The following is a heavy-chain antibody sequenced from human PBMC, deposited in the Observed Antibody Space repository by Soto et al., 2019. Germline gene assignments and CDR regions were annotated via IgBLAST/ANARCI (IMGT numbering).Heavy chain of an antibody. V-gene: IGHV3-9*01. CDR3: EKDTTGTYTTFDY. J-gene: IGHJ4*02. Sequence: EVQLVESGGGLVQPGRSLRLSCTASGFSFENHAMHWVRQAPGKGLEWVSGISWNSDSKGYADSVKGRFTVSRDNAKNSLYLQMNSLRAEDTALYYCEKDTTGTYTTFDYWGQGTLVTVSS. D-gene: IGHD1-1*01. CDR1: GFSFENHA. CDR2: ISWNSDSK.